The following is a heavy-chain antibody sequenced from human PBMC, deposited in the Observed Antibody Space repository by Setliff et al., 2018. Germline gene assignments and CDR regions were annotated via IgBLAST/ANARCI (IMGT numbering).Heavy chain of an antibody. Sequence: GGSLRLSCAASGFTFSNAWMSWVRQAPGKGLEWVSAISGSGGSTYYADSVKGRFTISRDNSKNTLYLQMNSLRAEDTAVYYCAKVNNRFWSGYYPYYYAMDVWGQGTTVTVSS. CDR2: ISGSGGST. CDR1: GFTFSNAW. D-gene: IGHD3-3*01. J-gene: IGHJ6*02. V-gene: IGHV3-23*01. CDR3: AKVNNRFWSGYYPYYYAMDV.